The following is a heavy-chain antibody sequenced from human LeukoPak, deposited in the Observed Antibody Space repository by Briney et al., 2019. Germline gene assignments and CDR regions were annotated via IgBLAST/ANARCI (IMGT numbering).Heavy chain of an antibody. CDR3: ARNIWFGESADAFDI. CDR1: GYTFTGYY. CDR2: INPNSGGT. V-gene: IGHV1-2*02. Sequence: ASVTVSYKASGYTFTGYYMHWVRQAPGQGLEWMGWINPNSGGTNYAQKFQGRVTMTRDKSIRTAYMELSRLTSDDTAVYYCARNIWFGESADAFDIWGQGTMVTVSS. J-gene: IGHJ3*02. D-gene: IGHD3-10*01.